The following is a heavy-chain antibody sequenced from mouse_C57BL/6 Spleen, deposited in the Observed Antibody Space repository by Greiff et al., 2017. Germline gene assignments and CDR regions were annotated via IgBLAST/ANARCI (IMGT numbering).Heavy chain of an antibody. V-gene: IGHV1-82*01. CDR3: ARGSTSYYFDY. CDR1: GYAFSSSW. J-gene: IGHJ2*01. CDR2: SYPGDGDT. Sequence: QVQLKQSGPELVKPGASVKISCKASGYAFSSSWMNWVKQRPGKGLEWIGRSYPGDGDTNYNGKFKGKATLTADKSSSTAYMQLSSLTSEDSAVYFCARGSTSYYFDYWGQGTTLTVSS. D-gene: IGHD6-1*01.